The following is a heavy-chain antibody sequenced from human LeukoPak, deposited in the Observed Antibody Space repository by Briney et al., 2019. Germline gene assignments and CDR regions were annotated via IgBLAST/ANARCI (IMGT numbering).Heavy chain of an antibody. CDR3: SSQPAVLDLDC. CDR2: IKPDGSGE. CDR1: GFAFSSYW. D-gene: IGHD2/OR15-2a*01. Sequence: GGSLRPSCAASGFAFSSYWMTWVRQAPGKGLEWVANIKPDGSGENYVDSVKGRFTISRDNAKNSLYLQMRGLRVEDTAVYYCSSQPAVLDLDCWGQGALVTVSS. V-gene: IGHV3-7*01. J-gene: IGHJ4*02.